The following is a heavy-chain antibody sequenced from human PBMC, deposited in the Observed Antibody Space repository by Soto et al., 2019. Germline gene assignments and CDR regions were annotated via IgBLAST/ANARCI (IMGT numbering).Heavy chain of an antibody. V-gene: IGHV3-33*01. CDR3: ARDLTSIAAAGTADT. CDR2: IWYDGSNK. Sequence: PGGSLRLSCAASGFTFSSYGMHWVRQAPGKGLEWVAVIWYDGSNKYYADSVKGRFTISRDNSKNTLYLQMNSLRAEDTAVYYCARDLTSIAAAGTADTWGQGTLVTVSS. D-gene: IGHD6-13*01. J-gene: IGHJ5*02. CDR1: GFTFSSYG.